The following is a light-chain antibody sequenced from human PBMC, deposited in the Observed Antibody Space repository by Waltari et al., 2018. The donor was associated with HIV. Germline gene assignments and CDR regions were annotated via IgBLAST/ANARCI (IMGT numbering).Light chain of an antibody. CDR3: AAWDDSLSGHWV. CDR2: RNN. J-gene: IGLJ3*02. V-gene: IGLV1-47*01. Sequence: QSVLTQPPSASGTPGQRVTISCSGSSSNIGSNFVYWYQQLPGTAPKLLIYRNNPRPPGVPDRFSGSKSGTSASLAISGLRSEDEADYYCAAWDDSLSGHWVFGGGTKVTVL. CDR1: SSNIGSNF.